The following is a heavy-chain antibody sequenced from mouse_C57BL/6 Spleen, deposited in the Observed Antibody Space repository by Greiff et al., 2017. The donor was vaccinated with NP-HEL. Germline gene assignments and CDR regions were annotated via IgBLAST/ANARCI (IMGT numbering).Heavy chain of an antibody. Sequence: EVPVVESGGGLVKPGGSLKLSCAASGFTFSDYGMHWVRQAPEKGLEWVAYISSGSSTIYYADTVKGRFTISRDNAKNTLFLQMTSLRSEDTAMYYCARQAALLYYFDYWGQGTTLTVSS. J-gene: IGHJ2*01. CDR3: ARQAALLYYFDY. V-gene: IGHV5-17*01. CDR2: ISSGSSTI. CDR1: GFTFSDYG. D-gene: IGHD2-1*01.